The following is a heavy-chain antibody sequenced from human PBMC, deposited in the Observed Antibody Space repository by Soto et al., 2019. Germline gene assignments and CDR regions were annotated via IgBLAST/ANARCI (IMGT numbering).Heavy chain of an antibody. CDR3: ARDLGFGLSDY. Sequence: KFQGRVTITRDTSASTAYMELSSLRSEDTGVYYCARDLGFGLSDYWGQGTLVTVSS. J-gene: IGHJ4*02. D-gene: IGHD3-10*01. V-gene: IGHV1-3*01.